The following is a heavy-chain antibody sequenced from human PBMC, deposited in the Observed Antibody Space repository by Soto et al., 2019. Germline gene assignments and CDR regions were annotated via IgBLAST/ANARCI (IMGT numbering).Heavy chain of an antibody. D-gene: IGHD3-9*01. CDR3: ARQGGLRYFDWLLFLDY. V-gene: IGHV4-39*01. J-gene: IGHJ4*02. CDR2: IYYSGST. Sequence: SETLSLTWTVSGGSISSIIYYWGWIRQPPGKGLEWIGSIYYSGSTYYNPSLKSRVTISVDTSKNQFSLKLSSVTAADTAVYYCARQGGLRYFDWLLFLDYWGQGTLVTVSS. CDR1: GGSISSIIYY.